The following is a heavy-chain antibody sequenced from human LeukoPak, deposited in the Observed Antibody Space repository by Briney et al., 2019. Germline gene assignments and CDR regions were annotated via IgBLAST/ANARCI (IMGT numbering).Heavy chain of an antibody. Sequence: GGSLRLSCAASGSTFSSYWMSWVRQAPGKGLGWVANIKQDGSEKYYVDSVKGRFTISRDNAKNSLYLQVNSLRAEDTAVYYCARAWGDSSGYIGPWGQGTLVTVSS. D-gene: IGHD3-22*01. CDR2: IKQDGSEK. CDR3: ARAWGDSSGYIGP. J-gene: IGHJ5*02. V-gene: IGHV3-7*01. CDR1: GSTFSSYW.